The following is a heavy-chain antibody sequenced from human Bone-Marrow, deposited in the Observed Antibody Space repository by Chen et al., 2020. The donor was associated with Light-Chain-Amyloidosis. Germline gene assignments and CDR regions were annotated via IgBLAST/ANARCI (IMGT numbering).Heavy chain of an antibody. CDR2: IERDGDEK. D-gene: IGHD1-26*01. CDR3: ARESTSSEGGC. V-gene: IGHV3-7*01. Sequence: EVQRVESGGGLVQPGGSLRLSCTSTGFTLSRSWMSWVRQAPGKGLEWVANIERDGDEKNYVDSVKGRFTISRDNAKNSLYLQMNSLRDEDTAVYYCARESTSSEGGCWGQGALVTVSS. CDR1: GFTLSRSW. J-gene: IGHJ1*01.